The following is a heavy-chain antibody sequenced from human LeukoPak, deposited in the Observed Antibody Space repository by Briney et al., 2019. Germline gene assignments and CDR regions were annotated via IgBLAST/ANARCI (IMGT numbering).Heavy chain of an antibody. CDR2: INHSGST. V-gene: IGHV4-34*01. CDR1: GGSFSGYY. J-gene: IGHJ4*02. CDR3: ARRYGSGSYFPPG. Sequence: SETLSLTCAVYGGSFSGYYWSWIRQPPGKGLEWIGEINHSGSTNYNQSLKSRVTISVDMSKNQFSLKLSSVTAADTAVYYCARRYGSGSYFPPGWGQGTLVTVSS. D-gene: IGHD3-10*01.